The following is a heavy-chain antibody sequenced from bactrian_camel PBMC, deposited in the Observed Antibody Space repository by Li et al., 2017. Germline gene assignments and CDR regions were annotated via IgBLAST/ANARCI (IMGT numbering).Heavy chain of an antibody. CDR2: IYAGAGAGTT. CDR3: AADGMLEVAGLWLANEHNY. Sequence: HVQLVESGGGSVQAGGSLSVSCAASGFTFSNYWMYWVRQAPGKGLEWVSAIYAGAGAGTTRYADSVKGRFTISFDKIKTTLYLQMNRLKPEDTAVYYCAADGMLEVAGLWLANEHNYWGQGTQVTVS. V-gene: IGHV3S1*01. D-gene: IGHD1*01. J-gene: IGHJ4*01. CDR1: GFTFSNYW.